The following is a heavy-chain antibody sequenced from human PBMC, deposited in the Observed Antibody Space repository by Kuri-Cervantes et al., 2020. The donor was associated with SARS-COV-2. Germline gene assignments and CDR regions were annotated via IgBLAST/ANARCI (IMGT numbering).Heavy chain of an antibody. D-gene: IGHD2-15*01. V-gene: IGHV4-61*02. J-gene: IGHJ5*02. CDR2: VHTSGST. Sequence: SETLSLTCTVSGGSISEGNYYWTWIRQPAGKGLEWIGRVHTSGSTNYNPSLKSRVTMSVDTSRNQLSLKLNSLAAADTAVYYCARGSCASESCWAGHWFDPWGQGTLVTVSS. CDR1: GGSISEGNYY. CDR3: ARGSCASESCWAGHWFDP.